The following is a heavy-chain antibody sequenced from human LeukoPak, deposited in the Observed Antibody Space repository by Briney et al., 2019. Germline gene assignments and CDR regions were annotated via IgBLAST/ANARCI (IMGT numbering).Heavy chain of an antibody. CDR2: ISSSDSTI. Sequence: GGSLRLSCAASGFTFSSYEMNWVRQAPGKGLEWVSYISSSDSTIYYADSVKGRFTISRDNAKNSLYLQMNSLRAEDTAVYYCARVLDDSSGYYYGYWGQGTLVTVSS. D-gene: IGHD3-22*01. J-gene: IGHJ4*02. CDR1: GFTFSSYE. CDR3: ARVLDDSSGYYYGY. V-gene: IGHV3-48*03.